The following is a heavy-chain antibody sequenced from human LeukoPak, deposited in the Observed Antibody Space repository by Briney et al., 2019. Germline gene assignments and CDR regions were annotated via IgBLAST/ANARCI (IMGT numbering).Heavy chain of an antibody. D-gene: IGHD1-26*01. CDR3: ARDRKSGKSSEIDF. CDR1: GFTFSNYW. Sequence: GGSLRLSCAASGFTFSNYWVHWVRQAPGKGLVWFSRINRDGSTTNYADSVKGRFTVSRDNAKNTLNLQMNSLRAEDTAVYYCARDRKSGKSSEIDFWGQGTLVTVSS. CDR2: INRDGSTT. V-gene: IGHV3-74*01. J-gene: IGHJ4*02.